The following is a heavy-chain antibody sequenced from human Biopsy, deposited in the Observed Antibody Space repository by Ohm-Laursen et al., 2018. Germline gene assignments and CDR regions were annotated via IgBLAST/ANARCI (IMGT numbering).Heavy chain of an antibody. J-gene: IGHJ2*01. CDR2: ISYDGSGE. CDR3: ARDGKRWDYSTYFSWHFDL. V-gene: IGHV3-30*03. Sequence: SLRLSCTASGFTFTSYAMHWVRQAPGKGLAWVAVISYDGSGEYYADSLQGRFIISRDNPKNTVDLQMNGLRAEDTAVYFCARDGKRWDYSTYFSWHFDLWGRGTLVTVSS. CDR1: GFTFTSYA. D-gene: IGHD4-11*01.